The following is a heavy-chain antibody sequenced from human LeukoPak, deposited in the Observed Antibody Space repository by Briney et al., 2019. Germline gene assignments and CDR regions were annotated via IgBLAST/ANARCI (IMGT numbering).Heavy chain of an antibody. D-gene: IGHD1-26*01. J-gene: IGHJ6*03. CDR1: GVTFSSYA. CDR3: AQGSGTYLHYYYYMGV. V-gene: IGHV3-23*01. Sequence: PGGSLRLSCAASGVTFSSYAMTWVRQAPGKGLEWVSTISGSGGSTYYADSVEGRFTISRDNSKNTLYLQMNSLRAEDTAVYYCAQGSGTYLHYYYYMGVWDKGTTVTVSS. CDR2: ISGSGGST.